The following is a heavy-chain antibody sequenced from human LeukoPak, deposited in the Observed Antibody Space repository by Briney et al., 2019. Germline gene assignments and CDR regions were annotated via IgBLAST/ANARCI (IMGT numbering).Heavy chain of an antibody. J-gene: IGHJ4*02. CDR1: GFTFSSYS. Sequence: GGSLRLSCAASGFTFSSYSMNWVRQAPGKGLEWVSSISSSSYIYYADSVRGRFIISRDNAKNSLYLQMNSLRAEDTAVYYCARDGAYGSGSYYHDYWGQGTLVTVSS. CDR3: ARDGAYGSGSYYHDY. D-gene: IGHD3-10*01. V-gene: IGHV3-21*01. CDR2: ISSSSYI.